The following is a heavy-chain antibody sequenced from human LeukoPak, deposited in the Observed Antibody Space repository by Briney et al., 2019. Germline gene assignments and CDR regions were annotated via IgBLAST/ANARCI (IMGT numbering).Heavy chain of an antibody. CDR1: NYTFSNYG. J-gene: IGHJ1*01. CDR2: IGAYSGNS. Sequence: GASVKVSCKTSNYTFSNYGITWVRQAPGQGLEWMGWIGAYSGNSESAQKFQGRVTMTTDASSGTAYMELTNLTPDDTAVYFCARDSSAFYGSEYFQHWGQGTLVTVSS. D-gene: IGHD2/OR15-2a*01. CDR3: ARDSSAFYGSEYFQH. V-gene: IGHV1-18*01.